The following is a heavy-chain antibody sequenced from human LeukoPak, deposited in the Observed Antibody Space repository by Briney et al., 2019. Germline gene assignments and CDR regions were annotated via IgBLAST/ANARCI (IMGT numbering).Heavy chain of an antibody. CDR1: GGSISSGDYY. CDR3: ARQFYYDSGGSHY. J-gene: IGHJ4*02. Sequence: PSETLSLTCTVSGGSISSGDYYWSWIRQPPGKGLEWIGYIYYSGSTYYNPPLKSRVTISVDTSKNRFSLKLSSVTAADTAVYYCARQFYYDSGGSHYWGQGTLVTVSS. D-gene: IGHD3-22*01. CDR2: IYYSGST. V-gene: IGHV4-30-4*01.